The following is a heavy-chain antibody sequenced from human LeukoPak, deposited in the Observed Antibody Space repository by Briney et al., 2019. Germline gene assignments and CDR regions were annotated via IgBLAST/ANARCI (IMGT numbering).Heavy chain of an antibody. CDR2: ISRSSSTI. CDR1: GFTFSSYS. Sequence: GGSLRLSCATSGFTFSSYSMTWVRQAPGKGLEWVSYISRSSSTIYYADSVKGRFTISRDNAKNSLYLQMNSLRDEDTAVYYCARDHYGSGTDVWFDPWGQGTLVTVSP. D-gene: IGHD3-10*01. V-gene: IGHV3-48*02. J-gene: IGHJ5*02. CDR3: ARDHYGSGTDVWFDP.